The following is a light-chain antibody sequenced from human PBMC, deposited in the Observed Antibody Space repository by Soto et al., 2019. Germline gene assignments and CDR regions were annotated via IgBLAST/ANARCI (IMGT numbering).Light chain of an antibody. J-gene: IGLJ2*01. CDR2: RNN. Sequence: QSVLTQPPSASGTPGQRVTISCSGSSSNIGSNYVYWYQQLPGTAPKLLIYRNNQRPSGVPDRFSGSKSGTSASLAISGLGSEDEAHYYCATWDDSLRGVVFGGGTKLTVL. CDR1: SSNIGSNY. V-gene: IGLV1-47*01. CDR3: ATWDDSLRGVV.